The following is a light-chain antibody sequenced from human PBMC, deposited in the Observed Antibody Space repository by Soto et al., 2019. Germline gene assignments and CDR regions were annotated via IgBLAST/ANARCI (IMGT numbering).Light chain of an antibody. CDR2: GAS. J-gene: IGKJ1*01. Sequence: IVLTHSPGTLSVSPGERATLCCGARKSVSSSYLAWVQQKPGLAPRLLIYGASSRATGIPDRFSGSGSGTDFTLTISRLEPEDFAVYYCQQYGSSPWTFGQGTKVDIK. CDR3: QQYGSSPWT. CDR1: KSVSSSY. V-gene: IGKV3D-20*01.